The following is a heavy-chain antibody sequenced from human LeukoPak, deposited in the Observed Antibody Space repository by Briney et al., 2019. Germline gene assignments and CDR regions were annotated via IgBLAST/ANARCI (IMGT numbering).Heavy chain of an antibody. V-gene: IGHV3-48*03. CDR2: ISSSGSTI. CDR3: ARGPIAAAGKDWFDP. J-gene: IGHJ5*02. CDR1: GFTFSSYE. D-gene: IGHD6-13*01. Sequence: GGSLRLSCAASGFTFSSYEMNWVRQAPGKGLEWVSYISSSGSTIYYADSVKGRFTISRDNAKHSLYLQMNSLRAEDTAVYYCARGPIAAAGKDWFDPWGQGTLVTVSS.